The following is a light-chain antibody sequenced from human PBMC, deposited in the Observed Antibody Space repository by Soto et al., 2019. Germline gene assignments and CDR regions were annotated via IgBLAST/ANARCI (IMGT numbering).Light chain of an antibody. V-gene: IGKV3-15*01. Sequence: ETMMTQSPDTLSVSVGEGATLSCRAGQSLRSSLAWYQQKPGQAPRLLIYDASTRATGIPARFSGSGSGTDFTLTISGLQSEDFEVYYCQQYNNWPQTFGQGTKVDIK. CDR1: QSLRSS. CDR2: DAS. J-gene: IGKJ1*01. CDR3: QQYNNWPQT.